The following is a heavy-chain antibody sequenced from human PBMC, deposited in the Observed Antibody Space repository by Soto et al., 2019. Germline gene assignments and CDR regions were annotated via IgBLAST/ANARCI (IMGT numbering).Heavy chain of an antibody. Sequence: ASVKVSCKASGCSFTNNDVTWVRQATGQGLEWMGWMNPGSGDTGYAQKFQGRVTMTRDISIATAYMELSSLRSDDTAIYYCARMATFGSLNWFDPWGQGTLVTVSS. J-gene: IGHJ5*02. CDR3: ARMATFGSLNWFDP. V-gene: IGHV1-8*01. D-gene: IGHD3-16*01. CDR1: GCSFTNND. CDR2: MNPGSGDT.